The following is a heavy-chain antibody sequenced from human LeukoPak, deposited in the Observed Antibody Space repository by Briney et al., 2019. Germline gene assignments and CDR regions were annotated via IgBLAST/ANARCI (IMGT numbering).Heavy chain of an antibody. CDR3: ARLSEQQWLGPFDY. V-gene: IGHV3-66*04. CDR2: IYSGGST. J-gene: IGHJ4*02. Sequence: GGSLRLSCAASGYTFGDYGMSWVRQAPGKGLEWVSVIYSGGSTYYADSVKGRFTISRDNSKNTLYLQMNSLRAEDTAVYYCARLSEQQWLGPFDYWGQGTLVTVSS. CDR1: GYTFGDYG. D-gene: IGHD6-19*01.